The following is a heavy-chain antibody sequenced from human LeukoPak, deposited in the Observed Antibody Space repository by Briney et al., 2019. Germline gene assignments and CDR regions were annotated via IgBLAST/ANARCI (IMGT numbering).Heavy chain of an antibody. Sequence: SETLSLICTVSGGSVSSGSYYWSWIRQPPAKGLELIGYFFYSGSTNYNPSLKSRLTISVDTSKNQFSLRLTSVTAADTAVYYCARGLTSSGYAFGIWGQGTMVTVSS. V-gene: IGHV4-61*01. CDR3: ARGLTSSGYAFGI. CDR1: GGSVSSGSYY. D-gene: IGHD6-19*01. J-gene: IGHJ3*02. CDR2: FFYSGST.